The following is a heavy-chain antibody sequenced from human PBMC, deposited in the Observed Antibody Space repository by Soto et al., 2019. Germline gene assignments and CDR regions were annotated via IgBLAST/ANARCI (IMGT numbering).Heavy chain of an antibody. D-gene: IGHD1-7*01. V-gene: IGHV1-18*04. CDR3: ARDRMELRGSVWFDS. CDR1: GYTFTSYG. J-gene: IGHJ5*01. Sequence: VQLVQSGAEVKKPGASVKVSCKASGYTFTSYGISWLRQAPGQGLEWMGWISGYNGNTNYAQELQGRVTMTADTSTRTAYMELRSLRSDDTAVYFCARDRMELRGSVWFDSWGQGTLVTVSS. CDR2: ISGYNGNT.